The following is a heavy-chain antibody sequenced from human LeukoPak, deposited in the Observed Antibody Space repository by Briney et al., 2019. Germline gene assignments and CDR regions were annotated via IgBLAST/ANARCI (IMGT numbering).Heavy chain of an antibody. CDR3: AREEAAGTIDY. J-gene: IGHJ4*02. CDR2: IYCSGST. Sequence: PSETLSLXCTVSGGSISSYYWSWIRQPPGKGLEWIGYIYCSGSTNYNPSLKSRVTISVDTSKNQFSLKLSSVTAADTAVYYCAREEAAGTIDYWGQGTLVTVSS. CDR1: GGSISSYY. D-gene: IGHD6-13*01. V-gene: IGHV4-59*01.